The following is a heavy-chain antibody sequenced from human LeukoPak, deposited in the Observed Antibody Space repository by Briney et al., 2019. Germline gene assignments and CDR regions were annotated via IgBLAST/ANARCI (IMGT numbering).Heavy chain of an antibody. CDR3: ARGARSGSYNYMDV. V-gene: IGHV3-48*03. J-gene: IGHJ6*03. CDR2: IGTSGVTT. CDR1: GFTFSGYE. Sequence: GGSLRLSCAASGFTFSGYEMNWVRQAPGKGLEWVSYIGTSGVTTVYADSVKGRFTISRDNARNSLYLQMNDLRIEDTAVHYCARGARSGSYNYMDVWGKGTTVTVS. D-gene: IGHD1-26*01.